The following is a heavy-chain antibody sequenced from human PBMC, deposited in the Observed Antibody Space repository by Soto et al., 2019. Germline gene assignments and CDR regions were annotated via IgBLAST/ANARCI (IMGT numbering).Heavy chain of an antibody. CDR3: ARTGWSIVVVPAAIPYHYFDY. CDR1: GGSFSGYY. V-gene: IGHV4-34*01. J-gene: IGHJ4*02. D-gene: IGHD2-2*01. CDR2: INHSGST. Sequence: SETLSLTCAVYGGSFSGYYWSWIRQPPGKGLEWIGEINHSGSTNYNPSLKSRVTISVDTSKNQFSLKLSSVTAADTAVYYCARTGWSIVVVPAAIPYHYFDYWGQGTLVTVSS.